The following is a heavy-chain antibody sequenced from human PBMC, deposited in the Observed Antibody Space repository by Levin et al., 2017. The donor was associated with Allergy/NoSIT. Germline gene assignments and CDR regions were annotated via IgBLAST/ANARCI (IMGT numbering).Heavy chain of an antibody. J-gene: IGHJ3*02. CDR2: INPSGGST. CDR1: GYTFTSYY. CDR3: ARDWTGGCRGGSCYCGAFDI. Sequence: ASVKVSCKASGYTFTSYYMHWVRQAPGQGLEWMGIINPSGGSTSYAQKFQGRVTMTRDTSTSTVYMELSSLRSEDTAVYYCARDWTGGCRGGSCYCGAFDIWGQGTMVTVSS. D-gene: IGHD2-15*01. V-gene: IGHV1-46*01.